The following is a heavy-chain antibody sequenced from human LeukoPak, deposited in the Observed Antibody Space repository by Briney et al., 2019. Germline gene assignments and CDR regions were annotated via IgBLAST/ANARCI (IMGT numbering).Heavy chain of an antibody. J-gene: IGHJ4*02. CDR2: IKQDGSEK. D-gene: IGHD3-16*01. V-gene: IGHV3-7*01. CDR3: ASFYDYVWGSGFDY. CDR1: GFNFSSYW. Sequence: GGSLRLSCAASGFNFSSYWMSWVRQAPGKGLEWVANIKQDGSEKYYVDSVKGRFTISRDNAKNSLYLQMNSLSADDTAAYYCASFYDYVWGSGFDYWGQGTQVTVSS.